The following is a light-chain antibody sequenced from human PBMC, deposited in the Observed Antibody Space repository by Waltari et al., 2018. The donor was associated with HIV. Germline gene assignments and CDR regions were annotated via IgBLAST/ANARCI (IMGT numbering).Light chain of an antibody. Sequence: QAVVTQEPSLTVSPGGTVTLTCASSRGPVTSGHHAYWFQQKSGQAPRTLIYDTFNKHSWTPARFSGSLLGGKVALTLSGAQPEDEAEYFCLLSYAGARPVVFGGGTSLTVL. J-gene: IGLJ2*01. CDR3: LLSYAGARPVV. CDR1: RGPVTSGHH. CDR2: DTF. V-gene: IGLV7-46*01.